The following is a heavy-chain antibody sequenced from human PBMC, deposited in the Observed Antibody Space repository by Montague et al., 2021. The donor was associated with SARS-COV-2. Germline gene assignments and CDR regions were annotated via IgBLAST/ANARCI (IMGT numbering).Heavy chain of an antibody. CDR2: IYYSGST. CDR1: GGSVSSYY. V-gene: IGHV4-59*02. J-gene: IGHJ4*02. Sequence: SETLSLTCTVSGGSVSSYYWSWIRQSPGKGLQWLGYIYYSGSTNYNPSLKSRVTISVDTSKSQFSLKLGSVTAADTAVYYCATTPGRFGEFHFDYWGQETLVTVSS. CDR3: ATTPGRFGEFHFDY. D-gene: IGHD3-10*01.